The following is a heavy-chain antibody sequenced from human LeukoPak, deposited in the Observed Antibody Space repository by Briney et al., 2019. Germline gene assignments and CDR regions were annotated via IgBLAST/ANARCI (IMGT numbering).Heavy chain of an antibody. CDR1: GYTFTCYY. D-gene: IGHD3-9*01. CDR2: INPNSGGT. CDR3: ARARLLRYYDWLLYHSNCFGP. Sequence: GASVKVSCKASGYTFTCYYMHWVRQGPGQGLEWMGCINPNSGGTNYAQKFQGRVTMTRATSISPAYMELRSLSSDDTAVYYCARARLLRYYDWLLYHSNCFGPWGQGTLVTVSS. J-gene: IGHJ5*02. V-gene: IGHV1-2*02.